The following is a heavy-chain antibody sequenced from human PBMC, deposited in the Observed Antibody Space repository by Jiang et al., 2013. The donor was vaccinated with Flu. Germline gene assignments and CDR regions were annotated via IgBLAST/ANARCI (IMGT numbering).Heavy chain of an antibody. D-gene: IGHD3-16*02. V-gene: IGHV4-34*01. Sequence: LLKPSETLSLTCAVYGGSFSDYYWSWIRQPPGKGLEWIGEINHSGSTKYNASLKSRATISVDTSKNQFSLKLNSVTAADTAVYYCARVEYYDYVWGTYPEGGFDYWGQGTLVTVSS. CDR3: ARVEYYDYVWGTYPEGGFDY. J-gene: IGHJ4*02. CDR2: INHSGST. CDR1: GGSFSDYY.